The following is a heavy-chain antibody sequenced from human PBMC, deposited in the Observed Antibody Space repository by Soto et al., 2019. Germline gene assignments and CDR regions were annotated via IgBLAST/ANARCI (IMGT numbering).Heavy chain of an antibody. CDR2: ILYDGFGE. CDR1: GFTFSNYA. D-gene: IGHD2-21*01. Sequence: PGGSLRLSCAASGFTFSNYAMHWVRLAPGKGLEWVAVILYDGFGEDYADSVKGRFTISRDNSQYTLYLQMNSLTTDDTGVYYSVRALCGSSGCQGRDAFDSLGQGTQVTVSS. J-gene: IGHJ5*01. V-gene: IGHV3-30-3*01. CDR3: VRALCGSSGCQGRDAFDS.